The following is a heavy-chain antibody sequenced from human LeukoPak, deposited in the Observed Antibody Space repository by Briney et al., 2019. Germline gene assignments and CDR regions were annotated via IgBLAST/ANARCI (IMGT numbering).Heavy chain of an antibody. CDR2: ISYDGSNK. CDR3: ARERSAADPYYYYGMDV. J-gene: IGHJ6*02. Sequence: GGSLRLSCAASGFTFSSYAMHWVRQAPGKGLEWVAVISYDGSNKYYADSVKGRFTISRDNSKNTLYLQMNSLRAEDTAVYYCARERSAADPYYYYGMDVWGQGTTVTVSS. D-gene: IGHD6-13*01. V-gene: IGHV3-30-3*01. CDR1: GFTFSSYA.